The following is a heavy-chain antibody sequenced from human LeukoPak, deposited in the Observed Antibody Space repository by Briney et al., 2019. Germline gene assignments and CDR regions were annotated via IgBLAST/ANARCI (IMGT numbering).Heavy chain of an antibody. Sequence: PGGSLRLSCAASGFTFDDYGMSWVRQAPGKGLEWVSAISGSGGSTYYADSVKGRFTISRDNSKNMLYLQMNSLRAEDTAVYYCTLRSYDSSGYYDYWGQGTLVTVSS. V-gene: IGHV3-23*01. CDR2: ISGSGGST. CDR1: GFTFDDYG. D-gene: IGHD3-22*01. J-gene: IGHJ4*02. CDR3: TLRSYDSSGYYDY.